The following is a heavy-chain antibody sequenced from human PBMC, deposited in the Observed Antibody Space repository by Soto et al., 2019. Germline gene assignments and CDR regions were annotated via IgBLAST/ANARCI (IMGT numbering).Heavy chain of an antibody. D-gene: IGHD1-20*01. V-gene: IGHV1-69*12. Sequence: QVQLVQSGAEVKQPGSSVKVSCKAAGGTFNRSAISWVRQAPGQGLEWMGGIIPFFNTANSAQKFQGRVTFTADETTAPVYMELSSLRADDTAIYYCARLTYLNTWPVFDYWGQGTLVTVSS. CDR3: ARLTYLNTWPVFDY. CDR1: GGTFNRSA. J-gene: IGHJ4*02. CDR2: IIPFFNTA.